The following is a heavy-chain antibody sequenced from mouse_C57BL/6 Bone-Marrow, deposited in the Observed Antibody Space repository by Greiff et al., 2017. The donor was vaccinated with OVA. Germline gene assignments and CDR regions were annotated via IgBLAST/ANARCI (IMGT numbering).Heavy chain of an antibody. V-gene: IGHV7-1*01. CDR1: GFTFSDFY. D-gene: IGHD1-1*01. Sequence: EVKLMESGGGLVQSGRSLRLSCATSGFTFSDFYMEWVRQAPGKGLEWIAASRNKANDYTTEYSASVKGRFIVSRDTSQSILYLQMNALRAEDTAIYYCARDARRIITTVTHDFYYAMDDWGQGTSVTVSS. CDR2: SRNKANDYTT. CDR3: ARDARRIITTVTHDFYYAMDD. J-gene: IGHJ4*01.